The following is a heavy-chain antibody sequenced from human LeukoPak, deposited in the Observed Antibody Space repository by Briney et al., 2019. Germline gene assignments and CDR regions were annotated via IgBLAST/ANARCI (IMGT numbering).Heavy chain of an antibody. CDR2: ISSSGSTI. CDR3: ASRSLGSYFSPVDY. V-gene: IGHV3-11*04. D-gene: IGHD1-26*01. J-gene: IGHJ4*02. Sequence: PGGSLRLSCAASGFTFSDYYMSWIRQAPGKGLEWVSYISSSGSTIYYADSVKGRFTISRDNAKNSLYLQMNSLRAEDTAVYYCASRSLGSYFSPVDYWGQGTLVTVSS. CDR1: GFTFSDYY.